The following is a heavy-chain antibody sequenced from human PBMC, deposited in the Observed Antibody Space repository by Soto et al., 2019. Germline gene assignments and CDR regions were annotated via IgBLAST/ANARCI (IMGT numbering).Heavy chain of an antibody. Sequence: PSETLSLTCTVSGGSINSYYWSWIRQPPGEGLEWIGYIYYSGSTNYNPSLKSRVTMSVDTSKNQFSLKLSSVTAADTAVYYCARSQGHYQGMDVWGQGTTVTVSS. V-gene: IGHV4-59*01. CDR2: IYYSGST. CDR1: GGSINSYY. J-gene: IGHJ6*02. CDR3: ARSQGHYQGMDV.